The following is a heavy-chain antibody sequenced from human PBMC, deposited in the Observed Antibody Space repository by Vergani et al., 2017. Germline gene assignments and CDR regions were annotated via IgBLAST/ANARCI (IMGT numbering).Heavy chain of an antibody. V-gene: IGHV3-23*01. CDR1: GFTFDTYT. J-gene: IGHJ1*01. CDR3: TTAXVLYYLQGEYFQH. CDR2: ISSGGCDI. D-gene: IGHD3-10*01. Sequence: EVQLLESGGGLVQPGGSRRLSCAGAGFTFDTYTMACVRQAPGKGLEWVATISSGGCDIFYADSVKGRFTISRDNSKNTLFLQMNSLKDEDTAVYYCTTAXVLYYLQGEYFQHWGRGTLVPVSS.